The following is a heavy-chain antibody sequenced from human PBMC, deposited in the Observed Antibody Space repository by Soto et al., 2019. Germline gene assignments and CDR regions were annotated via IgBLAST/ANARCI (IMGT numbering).Heavy chain of an antibody. Sequence: GGSLRLSCAASGFTFNNYAMHWVRQAPGKGLEWVAVISYHAINKYYADSVKGRIIISRDNSQNTLFLQMNSLGADDTAVYYCARGPSETTSVGDYLDYWGRGTLVTVSS. CDR1: GFTFNNYA. V-gene: IGHV3-30*03. J-gene: IGHJ4*02. CDR3: ARGPSETTSVGDYLDY. D-gene: IGHD4-17*01. CDR2: ISYHAINK.